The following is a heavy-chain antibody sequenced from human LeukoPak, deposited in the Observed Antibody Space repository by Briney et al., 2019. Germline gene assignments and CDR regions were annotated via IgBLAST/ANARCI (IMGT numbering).Heavy chain of an antibody. CDR1: GFSFSNYA. CDR2: ISYDGSNK. CDR3: ARGGPAGSYWYFDY. D-gene: IGHD3-10*01. Sequence: PGGSLRLSCAASGFSFSNYAMHWVRQAPGKGLEWVAVISYDGSNKYYAGSVKGRFTISRDNSKNTLYLQMNNLRTEDTAVYYCARGGPAGSYWYFDYWGQGTLVTVSS. V-gene: IGHV3-30-3*01. J-gene: IGHJ4*02.